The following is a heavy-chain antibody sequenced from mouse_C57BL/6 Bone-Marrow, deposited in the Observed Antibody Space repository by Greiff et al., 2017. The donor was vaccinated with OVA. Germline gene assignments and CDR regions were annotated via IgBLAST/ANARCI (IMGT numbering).Heavy chain of an antibody. V-gene: IGHV1-26*01. CDR3: AIWGWLLQDWYFDV. D-gene: IGHD2-3*01. Sequence: VQLQQSGPELVKPGASVKISCKASGYTFTDYYMNWVKQSHGKSLEWIGDINPNNGGTSYNQKFKGKATLTVDKSSSTAYMELRSLTSEDSAVYYCAIWGWLLQDWYFDVWGTGTTVTVSS. CDR1: GYTFTDYY. CDR2: INPNNGGT. J-gene: IGHJ1*03.